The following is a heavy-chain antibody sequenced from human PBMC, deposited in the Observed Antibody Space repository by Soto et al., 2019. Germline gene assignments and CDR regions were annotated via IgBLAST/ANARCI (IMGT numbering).Heavy chain of an antibody. V-gene: IGHV1-69*13. D-gene: IGHD6-19*01. CDR2: IIPIFGTA. Sequence: SVKVSCKASGGTFSSYAISWVRQAPGQGLEWMGGIIPIFGTANYAQKFQGRVTITADESTSTAYMELSSLRSEDTAVYYCARKMAVAGRYYYGMDVWGQGTTVTVSS. CDR3: ARKMAVAGRYYYGMDV. CDR1: GGTFSSYA. J-gene: IGHJ6*02.